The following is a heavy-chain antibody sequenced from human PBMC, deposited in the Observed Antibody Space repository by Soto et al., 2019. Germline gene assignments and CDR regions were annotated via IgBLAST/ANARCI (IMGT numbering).Heavy chain of an antibody. D-gene: IGHD6-13*01. V-gene: IGHV1-3*01. Sequence: GASVKVSCKASGYTFTSYGIHWVGQAPAQRLEGMGWINAANGDTKYSPKFQGRVTITRDTSASTAYMELSSLRSEDTAVYYCVRRHVSATGIDWFDPWGQGTLVTVSS. CDR3: VRRHVSATGIDWFDP. J-gene: IGHJ5*02. CDR2: INAANGDT. CDR1: GYTFTSYG.